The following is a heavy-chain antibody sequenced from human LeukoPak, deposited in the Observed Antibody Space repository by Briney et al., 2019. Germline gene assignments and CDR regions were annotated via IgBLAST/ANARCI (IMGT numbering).Heavy chain of an antibody. CDR2: ISAYNGDT. V-gene: IGHV1-18*04. CDR3: ARVGEQHLDYYFDY. Sequence: GSSLKVSCKASGFTFTNYGFTWVRQAPGQGLAWVGWISAYNGDTNYAQKLRYRVTMTTDTSTSTAYMELRSLRSDDTAVYYCARVGEQHLDYYFDYWGQGTLVTVSS. D-gene: IGHD6-13*01. CDR1: GFTFTNYG. J-gene: IGHJ4*02.